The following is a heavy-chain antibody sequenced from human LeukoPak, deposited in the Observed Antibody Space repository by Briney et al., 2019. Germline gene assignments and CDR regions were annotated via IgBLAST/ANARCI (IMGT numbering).Heavy chain of an antibody. J-gene: IGHJ4*02. V-gene: IGHV1-69*05. CDR2: IIPIFGTA. Sequence: ASVKVSCKASGYTFTGYYMHWVRQAPGQGLEWMGGIIPIFGTANYAQKFQGRVTITTDESTSTAYMELSSLRSEDTAVYYCARGPTSYSSGWYGRGPIDYWGQGTLVTVSS. D-gene: IGHD6-19*01. CDR1: GYTFTGYY. CDR3: ARGPTSYSSGWYGRGPIDY.